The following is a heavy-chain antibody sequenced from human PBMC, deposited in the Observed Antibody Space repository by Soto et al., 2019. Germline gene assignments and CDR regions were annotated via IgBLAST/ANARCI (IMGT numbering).Heavy chain of an antibody. CDR3: ARDLGEHYFDL. CDR1: GGSISSGGYS. D-gene: IGHD1-26*01. J-gene: IGHJ4*02. CDR2: IYHSGST. Sequence: SETLSLTCAVSGGSISSGGYSWSWIRQPPGKGLEWIGYIYHSGSTYYNPSLKSRVNISVDTFRNQFSLSLNSVTAADTAVFYCARDLGEHYFDLWGQGARVTVSS. V-gene: IGHV4-30-2*01.